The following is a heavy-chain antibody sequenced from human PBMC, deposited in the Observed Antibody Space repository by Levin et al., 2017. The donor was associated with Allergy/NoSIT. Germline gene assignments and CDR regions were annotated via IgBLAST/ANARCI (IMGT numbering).Heavy chain of an antibody. V-gene: IGHV4-59*01. CDR1: GDSISNYY. CDR2: IYYTGNT. CDR3: ARGAGWWDY. D-gene: IGHD2-15*01. J-gene: IGHJ4*02. Sequence: SETLSLTCTVSGDSISNYYWSWIRQPPGKGLEWIGYIYYTGNTNYNPSLKSRVTISVDTSKNQFSLKLSSVTAADTAVYYCARGAGWWDYWGQGTLVTVSS.